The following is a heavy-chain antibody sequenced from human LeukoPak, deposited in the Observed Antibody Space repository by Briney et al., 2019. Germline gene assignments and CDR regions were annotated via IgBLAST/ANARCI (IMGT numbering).Heavy chain of an antibody. J-gene: IGHJ4*02. CDR3: ARRGAPSKLYYLDS. D-gene: IGHD1-26*01. CDR2: VSKTGDT. V-gene: IGHV4-59*08. Sequence: PSETLSLTCTVSGGSLTTHYWAWLRQPPGKGLEWIGFVSKTGDTNSNPSPKSRVTISVDTSKNTFSLQLSSLTAADTAVYFCARRGAPSKLYYLDSWGQGTLVTVSS. CDR1: GGSLTTHY.